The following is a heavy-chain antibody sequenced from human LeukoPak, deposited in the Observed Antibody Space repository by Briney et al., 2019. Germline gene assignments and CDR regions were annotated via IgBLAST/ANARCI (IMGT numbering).Heavy chain of an antibody. D-gene: IGHD3-22*01. J-gene: IGHJ1*01. V-gene: IGHV3-23*01. CDR1: GFTFTSYA. Sequence: GGSLRLSCAASGFTFTSYAMSWVRQAPGKGLEWVSSVSGSGDGTYYAHSVKGRFTISRDNFDNTLHLQMDSLRAEDTALYYCAEDAYYFDTRDYPWGQGTLVTVS. CDR2: VSGSGDGT. CDR3: AEDAYYFDTRDYP.